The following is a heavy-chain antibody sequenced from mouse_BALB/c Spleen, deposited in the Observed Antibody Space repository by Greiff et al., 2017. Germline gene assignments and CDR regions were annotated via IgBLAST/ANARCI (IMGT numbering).Heavy chain of an antibody. Sequence: EVQLVESGGGLVKPGGSLKLSCAASGFTFSSYAMSWVRQTPEKRLEWVASISSGGSTYYPDSVKGRFTISRDNARNILYLQMSSLRSEDTAMYYCAKLTTQGAMDYWGQGTSVTVSS. CDR1: GFTFSSYA. J-gene: IGHJ4*01. D-gene: IGHD2-13*01. CDR2: ISSGGST. CDR3: AKLTTQGAMDY. V-gene: IGHV5-6-5*01.